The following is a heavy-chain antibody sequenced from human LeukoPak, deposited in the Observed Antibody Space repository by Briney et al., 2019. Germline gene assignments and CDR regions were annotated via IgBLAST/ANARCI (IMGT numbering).Heavy chain of an antibody. Sequence: SETLSLTYTVSGGSISSGRNYWGWIRQPPGKGLEWIASIYYSGSTYYNPSLESRVTISVDSSKNQFSLKLSSVSAADTAVYYCTRRVFGLATDYWGLGTLVTVSS. V-gene: IGHV4-39*01. J-gene: IGHJ4*02. D-gene: IGHD3/OR15-3a*01. CDR1: GGSISSGRNY. CDR3: TRRVFGLATDY. CDR2: IYYSGST.